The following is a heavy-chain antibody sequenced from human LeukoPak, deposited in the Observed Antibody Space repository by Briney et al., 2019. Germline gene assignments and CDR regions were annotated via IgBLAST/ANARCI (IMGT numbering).Heavy chain of an antibody. J-gene: IGHJ3*02. Sequence: GGSLRLSCAASGFTFSSYEMNWVRQAPGKGLEWVSYISSSGSTIYYADSVKGRFTISRDNTKNSLYLQMNSLRAEDTAVYYCARDGSVTVPGDAFDIWGQGTMVTVSS. CDR2: ISSSGSTI. CDR3: ARDGSVTVPGDAFDI. D-gene: IGHD6-19*01. V-gene: IGHV3-48*03. CDR1: GFTFSSYE.